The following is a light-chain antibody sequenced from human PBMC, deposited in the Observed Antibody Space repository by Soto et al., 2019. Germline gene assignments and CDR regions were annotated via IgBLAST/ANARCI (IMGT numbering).Light chain of an antibody. CDR2: KAS. Sequence: IQVTQSPSTLSGSVGDRVTITCRASQTISSWLAWYQQKPGKAPKLLIYKASTLKSGVPSRFSGSGSGTEFTLTISSLEPEDFAVYYCQQRSNWPPGTFGQGTKVDVK. J-gene: IGKJ1*01. CDR3: QQRSNWPPGT. CDR1: QTISSW. V-gene: IGKV1-5*03.